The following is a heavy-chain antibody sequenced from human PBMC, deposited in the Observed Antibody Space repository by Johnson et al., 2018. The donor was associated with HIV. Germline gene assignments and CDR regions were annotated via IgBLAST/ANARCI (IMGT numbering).Heavy chain of an antibody. CDR1: GFTFDDYA. J-gene: IGHJ3*02. CDR3: AKDRSSGWYPAFDI. CDR2: IWYDGSNK. D-gene: IGHD6-19*01. Sequence: QVQLVESGGGLVQPGRSLRLSCAASGFTFDDYAMHWVRQAPGKGLEWVAVIWYDGSNKYYADSVKGRFTISRDNSKNTLYLQMNSLRAEDTAVYYCAKDRSSGWYPAFDIWGQGTMVTVSS. V-gene: IGHV3-33*06.